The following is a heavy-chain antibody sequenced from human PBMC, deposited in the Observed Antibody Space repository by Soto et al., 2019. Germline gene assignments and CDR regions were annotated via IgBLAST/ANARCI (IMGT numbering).Heavy chain of an antibody. CDR2: IYYSGST. CDR3: ARLVVVPAAWGFDP. CDR1: GGSISSGGYY. D-gene: IGHD2-2*01. Sequence: QVQLQESGPGLVKPSQTLSLTCTVSGGSISSGGYYWSWIRQHPGKGLEWIGYIYYSGSTYYNPSLKSRVTISVDTSKNHFSLKLSSVTAADTAVYYCARLVVVPAAWGFDPWGQGTLVTVSS. V-gene: IGHV4-31*03. J-gene: IGHJ5*02.